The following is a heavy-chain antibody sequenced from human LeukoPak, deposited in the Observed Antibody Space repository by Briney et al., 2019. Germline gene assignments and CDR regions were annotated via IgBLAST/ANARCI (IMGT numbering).Heavy chain of an antibody. CDR1: GGLISTYF. Sequence: SETLSLTCKVSGGLISTYFWNWIWQPAGKGLEWIGRIYTSGSTNYNPSLKSRVTMSVDTSKNQFSLKLSSVTAADTAVYYCARGIAAIGIGWFDPWGQGTLVTVSS. CDR3: ARGIAAIGIGWFDP. D-gene: IGHD6-13*01. CDR2: IYTSGST. J-gene: IGHJ5*02. V-gene: IGHV4-4*07.